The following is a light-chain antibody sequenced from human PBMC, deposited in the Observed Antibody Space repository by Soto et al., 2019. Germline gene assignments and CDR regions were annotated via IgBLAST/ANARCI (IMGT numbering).Light chain of an antibody. CDR1: QGISSW. CDR3: QHLNTYPWT. V-gene: IGKV1-5*03. CDR2: KAS. Sequence: DIQMTQSPSSVSVSVGDRVPITCRASQGISSWLAWYQQKPGKAPKILIYKASALESGVPSRFSGNGSGTEFNLTICSLEPEDFATYDCQHLNTYPWTFGQRTKVDIK. J-gene: IGKJ1*01.